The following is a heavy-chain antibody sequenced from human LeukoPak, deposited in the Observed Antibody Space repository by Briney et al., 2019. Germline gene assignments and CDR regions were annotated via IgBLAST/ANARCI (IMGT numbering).Heavy chain of an antibody. Sequence: PGGSLRLSCAASGFTFSSYSMNWVRQAPGKGLEWVSSISSSSSYIYYADSVKGRFTISRDNAKNSLYLQMNSLRAEDTAVYYCAKGGPIQASVKEWFDYWGQGTLVTVSS. CDR2: ISSSSSYI. J-gene: IGHJ4*02. CDR1: GFTFSSYS. D-gene: IGHD3-3*01. CDR3: AKGGPIQASVKEWFDY. V-gene: IGHV3-21*01.